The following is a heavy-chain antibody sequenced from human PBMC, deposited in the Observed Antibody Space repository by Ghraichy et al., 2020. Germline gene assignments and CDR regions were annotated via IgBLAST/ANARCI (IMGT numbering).Heavy chain of an antibody. V-gene: IGHV4-59*08. Sequence: SETLSLTCTVSGGSISSYYWSWIRQPPGKGLEWIGYIYYSGSTNYNPSLKSRVTISVDTSKNQFFLKLSSVTAADTAVYYCASTDYDSYGSGSYPFDYWGQGTLVTVSS. CDR3: ASTDYDSYGSGSYPFDY. CDR2: IYYSGST. D-gene: IGHD3-10*01. J-gene: IGHJ4*02. CDR1: GGSISSYY.